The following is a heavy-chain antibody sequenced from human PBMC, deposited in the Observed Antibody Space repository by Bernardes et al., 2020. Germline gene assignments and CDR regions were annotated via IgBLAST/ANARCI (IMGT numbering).Heavy chain of an antibody. CDR2: INPNSGGT. CDR3: ARAFRDTSTSCPDY. V-gene: IGHV1-2*06. D-gene: IGHD2-2*01. CDR1: GYTFTGYY. Sequence: ASVKVSCKASGYTFTGYYIHWVRQAPGQGLQWMGRINPNSGGTNSAQEFQGRVTMTRDTSISTAYMELSRLRSDDTAVYYCARAFRDTSTSCPDYWGQGTLVTVSS. J-gene: IGHJ4*02.